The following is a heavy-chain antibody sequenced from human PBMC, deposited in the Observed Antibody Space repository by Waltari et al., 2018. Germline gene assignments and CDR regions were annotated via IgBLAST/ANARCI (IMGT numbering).Heavy chain of an antibody. V-gene: IGHV3-48*03. D-gene: IGHD2-2*01. CDR1: GFSFSSYE. CDR3: ARGVRCSTTTCPNDPYVPTTAQGWFDS. J-gene: IGHJ5*01. CDR2: ISSSGSII. Sequence: EVQLVESGGGLVQPGGSLRLSCAASGFSFSSYEMNWVRQAPGRGLAWVSYISSSGSIIYYADSLKGRFTISRDNAKNSLYLQMNCLRAEDTALYYCARGVRCSTTTCPNDPYVPTTAQGWFDSWCRGSLVTVSS.